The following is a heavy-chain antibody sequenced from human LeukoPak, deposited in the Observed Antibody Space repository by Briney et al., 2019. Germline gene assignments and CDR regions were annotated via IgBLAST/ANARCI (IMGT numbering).Heavy chain of an antibody. CDR1: GFTFSSYW. CDR2: INQDGSEK. D-gene: IGHD2-15*01. J-gene: IGHJ4*02. CDR3: AGVYCSGGSCHAFLDY. Sequence: QSGGSLRLSSAASGFTFSSYWMSWVRQAPGKGLEWVANINQDGSEKYYVGSVRGRFTISRDNAKNSLFLQMNSLRAEDTAVYYCAGVYCSGGSCHAFLDYWGQGTLVTVSS. V-gene: IGHV3-7*01.